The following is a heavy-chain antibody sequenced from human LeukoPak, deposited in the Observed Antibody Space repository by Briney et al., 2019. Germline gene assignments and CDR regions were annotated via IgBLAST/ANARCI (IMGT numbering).Heavy chain of an antibody. J-gene: IGHJ6*02. Sequence: TSETLSLTCAVYGGSFSGYYWSWIRQPPGKGLEWIGEINHSGSTNYNPSLKSRVTISVDTSKNQFSLKLSSVTAADTAVYYCAISSYYYGMDVWGQGTTVTVSS. CDR2: INHSGST. V-gene: IGHV4-34*01. CDR1: GGSFSGYY. CDR3: AISSYYYGMDV.